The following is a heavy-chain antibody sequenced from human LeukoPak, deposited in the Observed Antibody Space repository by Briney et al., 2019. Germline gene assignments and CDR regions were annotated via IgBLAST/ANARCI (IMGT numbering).Heavy chain of an antibody. Sequence: PSETLSLTCTVSGGSISSGDYYWGWIRQLPGKGLEWIGYIYYSGRTYYNPSLKSRLTISIDTSKNQFSLNLKSVTAADTAVYYCARTSHGSGSYYDRWGQGTLVTVSS. D-gene: IGHD3-10*01. J-gene: IGHJ4*02. CDR1: GGSISSGDYY. CDR3: ARTSHGSGSYYDR. V-gene: IGHV4-31*03. CDR2: IYYSGRT.